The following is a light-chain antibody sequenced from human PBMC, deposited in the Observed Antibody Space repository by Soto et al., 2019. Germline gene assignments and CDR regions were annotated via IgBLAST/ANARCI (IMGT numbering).Light chain of an antibody. J-gene: IGKJ1*01. CDR3: QQYGSSSWT. Sequence: EIVLTQSPGTLSLSPGKRATLXXRASQSISSSYLAGYQKRPGKAPRXXIYGASSRATGIPDRFSGSGSGTEFTLTISRLEPEDFAVYYCQQYGSSSWTFGQGTKVDIK. V-gene: IGKV3-20*01. CDR2: GAS. CDR1: QSISSSY.